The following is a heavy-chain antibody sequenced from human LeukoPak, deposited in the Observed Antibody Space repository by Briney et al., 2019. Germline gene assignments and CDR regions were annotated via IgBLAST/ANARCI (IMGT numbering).Heavy chain of an antibody. D-gene: IGHD6-6*01. CDR3: AKAPAPIAARPWYYDYMDT. J-gene: IGHJ6*03. CDR2: ISGSGGST. V-gene: IGHV3-23*01. Sequence: TGGSLRLSCTASGFTFGDYAMSWVRQAPGKGLEWVSAISGSGGSTYYADSVKGRVTISRDNSKSTLYLQMNSLRAEDTAVYYFAKAPAPIAARPWYYDYMDTWGKGTPVTVS. CDR1: GFTFGDYA.